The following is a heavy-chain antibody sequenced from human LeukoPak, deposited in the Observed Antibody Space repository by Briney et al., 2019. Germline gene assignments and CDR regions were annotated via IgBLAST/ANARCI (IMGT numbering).Heavy chain of an antibody. J-gene: IGHJ4*02. Sequence: SETLSLTCTVSGGSIRSYYWSSIRQPPGKGLEWIGNSYDSGSTNYNPSLKSRVTISVDTSRNQFSLKLSSVTAADTAVYYCARRRGRGYDLPSKYYFDYWGQGTLVTVSS. CDR1: GGSIRSYY. CDR2: SYDSGST. CDR3: ARRRGRGYDLPSKYYFDY. D-gene: IGHD5-12*01. V-gene: IGHV4-59*08.